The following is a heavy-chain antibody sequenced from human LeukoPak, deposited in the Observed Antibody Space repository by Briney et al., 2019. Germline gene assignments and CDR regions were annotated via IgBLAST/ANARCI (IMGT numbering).Heavy chain of an antibody. J-gene: IGHJ4*02. V-gene: IGHV3-21*01. CDR2: NSSSSSYL. CDR1: GFTFSSYS. Sequence: GGSLRPSCAASGFTFSSYSMNWVRQAPGEGVGWGSSNSSSSSYLYYAHSVKGRFTITRDNAKNSLYLQLSSLRAEDTAVYYCARVMYSSGWSFDYWGQGTLVTVSS. D-gene: IGHD6-19*01. CDR3: ARVMYSSGWSFDY.